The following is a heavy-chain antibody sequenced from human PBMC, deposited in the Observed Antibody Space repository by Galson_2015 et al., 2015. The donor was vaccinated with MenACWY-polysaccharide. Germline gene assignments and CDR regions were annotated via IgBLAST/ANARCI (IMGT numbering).Heavy chain of an antibody. J-gene: IGHJ3*02. CDR1: GYTFGSYA. Sequence: SVKVSCKASGYTFGSYAMNWVRQAPGQGLEWMGWINTNTGNPTSTPGFTGRFVFSLDTSVSTAYLQISSLKAEDTAVYYCARESEYYDSCDGFDIWGQGTMVTVSS. V-gene: IGHV7-4-1*02. CDR2: INTNTGNP. CDR3: ARESEYYDSCDGFDI. D-gene: IGHD3-22*01.